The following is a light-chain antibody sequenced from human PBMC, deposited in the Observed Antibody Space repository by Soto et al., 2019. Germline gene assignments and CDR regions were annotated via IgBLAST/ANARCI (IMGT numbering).Light chain of an antibody. CDR3: ASWDDSLSAWV. J-gene: IGLJ3*02. CDR1: SSNFGTNT. CDR2: NTN. V-gene: IGLV1-44*01. Sequence: QSVLTQPPSASGTPGQRVTISCSGISSNFGTNTVNWYQQLPGTAPKLLIYNTNQRPSGVPDRFSGSKSGTSASLAIGGLQSEDEADYYCASWDDSLSAWVFGGGTKLTVL.